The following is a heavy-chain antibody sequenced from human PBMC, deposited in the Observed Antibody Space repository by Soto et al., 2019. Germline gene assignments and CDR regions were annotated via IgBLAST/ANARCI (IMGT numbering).Heavy chain of an antibody. D-gene: IGHD1-1*01. CDR2: ISNDGGNK. CDR1: GFTFRSYA. J-gene: IGHJ4*02. V-gene: IGHV3-30-3*01. Sequence: QVQLVESGGGVVQPGRSLRLSCAASGFTFRSYAMHWVRQAPGKGLEWVALISNDGGNKYNADSVKGRFTISRDNSKNTLYLQMNSLRVEDTAVYYCVRDDSRWNELDYWGQGTLVTVSS. CDR3: VRDDSRWNELDY.